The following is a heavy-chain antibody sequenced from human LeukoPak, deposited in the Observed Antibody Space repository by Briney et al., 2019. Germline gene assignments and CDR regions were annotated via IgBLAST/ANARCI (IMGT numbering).Heavy chain of an antibody. V-gene: IGHV4-39*07. Sequence: PSETLSLTCTVSGGSISSSSYYWGWIRQPPGKGLEWIGSIYYSGSTYYNPSLKSRVTISVDTSKNQFSLKLSSVTAADTAVYYCASFSGLEYYYGSGSQADYWGQGTLVTVSS. D-gene: IGHD3-10*01. CDR1: GGSISSSSYY. CDR2: IYYSGST. J-gene: IGHJ4*02. CDR3: ASFSGLEYYYGSGSQADY.